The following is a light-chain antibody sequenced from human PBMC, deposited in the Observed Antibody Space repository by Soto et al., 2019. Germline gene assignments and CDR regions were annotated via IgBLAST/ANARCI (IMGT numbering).Light chain of an antibody. CDR1: QSVSSSY. J-gene: IGKJ1*01. V-gene: IGKV3-20*01. CDR3: QQYGSSPRT. CDR2: GAS. Sequence: EIVLTRSPGTLSLSPGERGTLSCRASQSVSSSYLAWYQQKPGQAPRLLIYGASSRATGIPDRFSGSGSGTDFTLTISRLEPEDFAVYYCQQYGSSPRTFGQGTRWIS.